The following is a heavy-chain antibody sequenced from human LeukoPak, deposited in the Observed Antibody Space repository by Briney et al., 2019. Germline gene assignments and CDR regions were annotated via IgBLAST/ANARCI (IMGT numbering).Heavy chain of an antibody. CDR3: AREPGFDSSGYLNWFDP. CDR2: ISYSGST. V-gene: IGHV4-59*01. CDR1: GGSISSYY. Sequence: PSETLSLTCTVSGGSISSYYWSWIRQPPGKGLEWIACISYSGSTKYNPSLKSRVTISVDTSKNQLSLRLSSVTAADTAVYYCAREPGFDSSGYLNWFDPWGQGTLVTVSS. D-gene: IGHD3-22*01. J-gene: IGHJ5*02.